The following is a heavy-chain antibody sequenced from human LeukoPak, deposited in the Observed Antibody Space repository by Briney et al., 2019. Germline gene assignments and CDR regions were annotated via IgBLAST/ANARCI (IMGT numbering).Heavy chain of an antibody. D-gene: IGHD3-22*01. Sequence: PGGSLRLSCAASGFXFSSYEINWVRQAPGKGLEWVSYISGSGSTIHYADSVKGRFTISRDNARNSLYLQMNSLRAEDTAVYYCAREDDSNGYYYGRCDYWGQGTLVTVSS. CDR2: ISGSGSTI. CDR3: AREDDSNGYYYGRCDY. J-gene: IGHJ4*02. V-gene: IGHV3-48*03. CDR1: GFXFSSYE.